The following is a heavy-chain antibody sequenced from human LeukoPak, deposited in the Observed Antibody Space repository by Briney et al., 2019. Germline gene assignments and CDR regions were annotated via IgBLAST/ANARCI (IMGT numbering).Heavy chain of an antibody. Sequence: GESLKISCKGSGYRFTSYWIGWVRQMPGKGLEWMGIIYPGDSDTRYSPSFQGQVTISADKSISTAYLQWSSLKASDTTMYYCARHFQELGYCSGGSCYYVDYWGQGTLVTVSS. CDR3: ARHFQELGYCSGGSCYYVDY. V-gene: IGHV5-51*01. J-gene: IGHJ4*02. D-gene: IGHD2-15*01. CDR2: IYPGDSDT. CDR1: GYRFTSYW.